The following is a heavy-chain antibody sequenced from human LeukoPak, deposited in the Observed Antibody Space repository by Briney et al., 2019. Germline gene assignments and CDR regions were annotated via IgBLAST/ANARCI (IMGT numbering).Heavy chain of an antibody. Sequence: GGSLRLSCAASGFTFDHYNMNWVRQAPGKWLEWVSSISSGTNYIFEADSVKGRFTITKDTALNSLSLQMNSLRADDTAVYYCARSAGGKYFDYWDQGTLVTVSS. CDR3: ARSAGGKYFDY. V-gene: IGHV3-21*01. D-gene: IGHD2-8*02. CDR2: ISSGTNYI. J-gene: IGHJ4*02. CDR1: GFTFDHYN.